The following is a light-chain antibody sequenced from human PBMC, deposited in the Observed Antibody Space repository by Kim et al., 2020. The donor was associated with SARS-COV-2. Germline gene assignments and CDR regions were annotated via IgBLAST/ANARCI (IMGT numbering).Light chain of an antibody. CDR3: TYPIT. Sequence: ASLSASVGDRVTITCRASQEIGNDLGWYQQNPGRAPKRLIYGASNVQSGVPSRFSGSGSETEFTLTINSLQPEDFATYFCTYPITFGQGTRLEIK. CDR1: QEIGND. J-gene: IGKJ5*01. CDR2: GAS. V-gene: IGKV1-17*01.